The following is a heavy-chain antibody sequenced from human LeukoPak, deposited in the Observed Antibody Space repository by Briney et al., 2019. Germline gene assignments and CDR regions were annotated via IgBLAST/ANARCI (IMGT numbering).Heavy chain of an antibody. D-gene: IGHD1-26*01. CDR1: GFTFSSYG. CDR3: AKDIGRVGATDY. Sequence: SGGSLRLSCAASGFTFSSYGMHWVRQTPGKGLEWVAFIRYDGSNKYYADSVKGRFTISRDNSKNTVYLQMNSLRAEDTAVYYCAKDIGRVGATDYWGQGTLVTVSS. V-gene: IGHV3-30*02. CDR2: IRYDGSNK. J-gene: IGHJ4*02.